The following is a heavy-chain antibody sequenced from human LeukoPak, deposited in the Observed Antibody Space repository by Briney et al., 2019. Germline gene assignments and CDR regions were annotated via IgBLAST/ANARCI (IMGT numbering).Heavy chain of an antibody. CDR1: GFAFSSYN. CDR2: IGSSGSPT. CDR3: ATRPDTDTSGRLSDV. V-gene: IGHV3-48*02. D-gene: IGHD3-22*01. Sequence: GGSLRLSGAASGFAFSSYNMNWVRQAPGKGLEWLSYIGSSGSPTHYADSVGGRFTISRDNAKNSLYLQMNSLRDEDPAVYFFATRPDTDTSGRLSDVWGQGTTVTVSS. J-gene: IGHJ6*02.